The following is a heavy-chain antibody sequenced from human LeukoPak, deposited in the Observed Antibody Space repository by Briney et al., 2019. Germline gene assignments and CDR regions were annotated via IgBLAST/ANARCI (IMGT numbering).Heavy chain of an antibody. D-gene: IGHD3-16*02. Sequence: ASVKVSCKVSGYTLTELSMHWVRQAPGRGLEWMGGFDPEDGETVYAQRFQGRVTMTEDTSTDTAYMELSSLRSEDTAVYYCATGSLRLGEFSLGYWGQGTLVTVSS. J-gene: IGHJ4*02. CDR1: GYTLTELS. V-gene: IGHV1-24*01. CDR3: ATGSLRLGEFSLGY. CDR2: FDPEDGET.